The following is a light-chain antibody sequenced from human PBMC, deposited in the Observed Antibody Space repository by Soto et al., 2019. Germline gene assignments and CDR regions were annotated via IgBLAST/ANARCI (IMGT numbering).Light chain of an antibody. CDR1: QDIRNY. CDR2: DAS. CDR3: QHYHYLPYN. Sequence: PMTQSPSSLSASVGDRVTITCQASQDIRNYLSWYQHKPWEAPRLLTYDASNLETGVTSTFSGSVSLTGFIFTITGPQPEYIAKYFCQHYHYLPYNFRQGTKLEIK. J-gene: IGKJ2*01. V-gene: IGKV1-33*01.